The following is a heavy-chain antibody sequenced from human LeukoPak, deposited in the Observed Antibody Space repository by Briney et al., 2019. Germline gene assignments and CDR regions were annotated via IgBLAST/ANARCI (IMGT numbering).Heavy chain of an antibody. CDR3: ARGGPYCGGDCYSMVGWFDP. CDR1: GGSFSGYY. V-gene: IGHV4-34*01. CDR2: INHSGST. J-gene: IGHJ5*02. Sequence: SETLSLTCAVYGGSFSGYYWSWIRQPPGKGLEWIGEINHSGSTNYNPSLKSRVTISVDTSKNQFSLKLSSVTAADTAVYYCARGGPYCGGDCYSMVGWFDPWGQGTLVTASS. D-gene: IGHD2-21*02.